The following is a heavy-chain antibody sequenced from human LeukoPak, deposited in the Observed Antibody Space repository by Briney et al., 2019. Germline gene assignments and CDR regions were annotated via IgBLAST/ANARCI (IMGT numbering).Heavy chain of an antibody. Sequence: SETLCLTCTVSGGSISSYYWSWIRQPPGKRLEWIGYIYYSGSTNYNPSLKSRVTISVDTSKNQFSLKLSSVTAADTAVYYCARDANWSGYYYYGMDVWGQGTTVTVSS. J-gene: IGHJ6*02. CDR2: IYYSGST. CDR3: ARDANWSGYYYYGMDV. V-gene: IGHV4-59*01. CDR1: GGSISSYY. D-gene: IGHD3-3*01.